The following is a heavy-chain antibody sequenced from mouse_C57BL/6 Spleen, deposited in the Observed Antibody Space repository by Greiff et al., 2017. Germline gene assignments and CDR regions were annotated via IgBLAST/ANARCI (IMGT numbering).Heavy chain of an antibody. J-gene: IGHJ4*01. CDR3: ARSRGGYYAMDY. Sequence: VQLQESGAELVRPGASVKLSCTASGFNIKDDYMHWVKQRPEQGLEWIGRIYPGDGDTNYNGKFKGKATLTADKSSSTAYMQLSSLTSEDSAVYFCARSRGGYYAMDYWGQGTSVTVSS. D-gene: IGHD1-1*02. CDR1: GFNIKDDY. CDR2: IYPGDGDT. V-gene: IGHV1-82*01.